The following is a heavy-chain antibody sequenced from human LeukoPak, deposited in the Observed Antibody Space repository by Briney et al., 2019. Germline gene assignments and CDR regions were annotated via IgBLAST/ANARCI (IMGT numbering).Heavy chain of an antibody. Sequence: ASVKVSCKASGYTFTGYYMHWVRQAPGQGLEWMGWINPNSGGTNYAQKFQGRVTVTRDTSISTAYMELSRLRSDDTAVYYCARARGVTAIRLGMDVWGQGTTVTVSS. J-gene: IGHJ6*02. CDR3: ARARGVTAIRLGMDV. V-gene: IGHV1-2*02. D-gene: IGHD2-21*02. CDR2: INPNSGGT. CDR1: GYTFTGYY.